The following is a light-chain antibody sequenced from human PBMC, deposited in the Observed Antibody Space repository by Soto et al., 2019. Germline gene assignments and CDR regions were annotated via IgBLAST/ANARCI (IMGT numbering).Light chain of an antibody. J-gene: IGLJ2*01. Sequence: QSALTQPASVSGSPGQSITISCTGTSSDVGSYNLVSWYQQHPGKAPKLMIYEGSKRPSGVSHRFSGSKSGNTASLTISGLQAEGEADYYCCSYAGSSTSVVFGGGTKVTVL. CDR2: EGS. CDR3: CSYAGSSTSVV. CDR1: SSDVGSYNL. V-gene: IGLV2-23*01.